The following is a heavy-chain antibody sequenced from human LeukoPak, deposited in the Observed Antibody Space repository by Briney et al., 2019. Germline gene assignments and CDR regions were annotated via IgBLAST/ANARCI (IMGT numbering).Heavy chain of an antibody. CDR3: ARAAYCGGDCLIAGPDAFDI. CDR1: GFTFSSYA. Sequence: PGGSLRLSCAASGFTFSSYAMHWVRQAPGKGLEWVAVISYDGSNKYYADSVKGRFTISRDNSKNTLYLQMNSLRAEDTAVYYCARAAYCGGDCLIAGPDAFDIWGQGTMVTVSS. CDR2: ISYDGSNK. D-gene: IGHD2-21*01. J-gene: IGHJ3*02. V-gene: IGHV3-30-3*01.